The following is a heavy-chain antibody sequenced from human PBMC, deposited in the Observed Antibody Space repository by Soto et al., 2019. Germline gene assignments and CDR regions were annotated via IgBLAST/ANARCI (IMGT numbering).Heavy chain of an antibody. CDR2: IIPIFGTA. CDR1: GGTFSSYA. CDR3: ARESKGIKGGYSSGWLDY. J-gene: IGHJ4*02. Sequence: QVQLVQSGAEVKKPGSSVKVSCKASGGTFSSYAISWVRQAPGQGLEWMGGIIPIFGTANYAQKFQGRVTITADESTSTAYMELSSLRSEDTAVYYCARESKGIKGGYSSGWLDYWGQGTLVTVSS. D-gene: IGHD6-19*01. V-gene: IGHV1-69*12.